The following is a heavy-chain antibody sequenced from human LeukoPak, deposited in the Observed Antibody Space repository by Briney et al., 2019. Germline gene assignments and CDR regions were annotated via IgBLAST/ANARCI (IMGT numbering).Heavy chain of an antibody. CDR2: IYTGGST. V-gene: IGHV3-53*01. Sequence: PGGSLRLSCAASGFTVSRNYMTWVRQAPGKGLEWVSLIYTGGSTYFADSVKGRFTISRDNAKNSLYLQMNSLRAEDTAVYYCARGGITIFGEATTPFDYWGQGTLVTVSS. CDR3: ARGGITIFGEATTPFDY. CDR1: GFTVSRNY. D-gene: IGHD3-3*01. J-gene: IGHJ4*02.